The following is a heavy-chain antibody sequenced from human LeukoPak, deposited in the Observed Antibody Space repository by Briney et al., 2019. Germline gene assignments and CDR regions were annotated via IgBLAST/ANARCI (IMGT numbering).Heavy chain of an antibody. Sequence: SETLSLTCAVYGGSFSGYYWSWIRQPPGKGLEWIGEINHSGSTNYSPSLKSRVTISVDTSKNQFSLKLSSVTAADTAVYYCARDSSGYCYAFWGQGTLVTVSS. CDR1: GGSFSGYY. J-gene: IGHJ4*02. V-gene: IGHV4-34*01. D-gene: IGHD3-22*01. CDR3: ARDSSGYCYAF. CDR2: INHSGST.